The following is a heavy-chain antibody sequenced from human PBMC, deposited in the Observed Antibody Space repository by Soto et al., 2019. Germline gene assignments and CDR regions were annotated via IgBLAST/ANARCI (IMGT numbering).Heavy chain of an antibody. D-gene: IGHD6-6*01. CDR3: VLFVGSSDVCNYFDY. J-gene: IGHJ4*02. CDR2: ISYDGSDK. Sequence: QVQLVESGGGVVQPGRSLRLSCAASGFTFSSFGMHWVRQAPGKGLEWVAVISYDGSDKHYVDSVKGRFTISRDDSKNTLYLQMNSLRTEDTAVYYCVLFVGSSDVCNYFDYWGQGTLVTVSS. CDR1: GFTFSSFG. V-gene: IGHV3-30*03.